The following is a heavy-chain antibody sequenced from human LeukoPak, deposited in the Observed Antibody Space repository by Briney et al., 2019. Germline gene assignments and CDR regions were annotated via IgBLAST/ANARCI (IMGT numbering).Heavy chain of an antibody. CDR3: ARDWAGDGYFDY. D-gene: IGHD5-24*01. CDR1: GFTFSSYW. CDR2: ISYDGSNK. J-gene: IGHJ4*02. V-gene: IGHV3-30-3*01. Sequence: PGGSLRLSCAASGFTFSSYWMSWVRQAPGKGLEWVAVISYDGSNKYYADSVKGRFTISRDNSKNTLYLQMNSLRAEDTAVYYCARDWAGDGYFDYWGQGTLVTVSS.